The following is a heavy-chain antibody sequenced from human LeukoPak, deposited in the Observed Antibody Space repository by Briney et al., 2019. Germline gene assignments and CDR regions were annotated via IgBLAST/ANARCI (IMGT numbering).Heavy chain of an antibody. V-gene: IGHV4-34*01. J-gene: IGHJ4*02. CDR3: ARGYGDYPGY. Sequence: SETLSLTCAVYGGSFSGYYWSWIRQPPGKGLEWIGEINHSGSTNYNPSLKSRVTISVDTSKNQFSLKLSSVTAADTAVYYCARGYGDYPGYWGQGTLVTVSS. D-gene: IGHD4-17*01. CDR2: INHSGST. CDR1: GGSFSGYY.